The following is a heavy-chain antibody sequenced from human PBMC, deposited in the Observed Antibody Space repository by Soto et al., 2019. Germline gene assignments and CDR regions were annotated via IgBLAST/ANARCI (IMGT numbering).Heavy chain of an antibody. CDR1: GFTFTNAW. J-gene: IGHJ4*02. CDR3: TPEKGY. Sequence: EVQLVESGGGLVKPGESLRLSCAASGFTFTNAWMNWVRQAPGKGLEWVGRIRSKTDGGTPDYAAPVKGRFTISRDDSKNQLYVQMNSLKTEDKAIYYCTPEKGYWGQGTLVTVSS. V-gene: IGHV3-15*07. CDR2: IRSKTDGGTP.